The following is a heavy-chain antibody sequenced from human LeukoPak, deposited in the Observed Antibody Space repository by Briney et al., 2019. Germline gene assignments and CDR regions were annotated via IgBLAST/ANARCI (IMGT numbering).Heavy chain of an antibody. D-gene: IGHD2-15*01. J-gene: IGHJ5*02. CDR3: ARPLGYCSDSRCPQSWFDP. CDR2: IYKSRNI. Sequence: SETLSLTCTVSGGSISSSNWWSWVRQPPGKGLEWIGEIYKSRNIDYNPSLESRVTISVDKSKNQLSLRLSSVTAADTAVYYCARPLGYCSDSRCPQSWFDPWGQGTLVTVS. CDR1: GGSISSSNW. V-gene: IGHV4-4*02.